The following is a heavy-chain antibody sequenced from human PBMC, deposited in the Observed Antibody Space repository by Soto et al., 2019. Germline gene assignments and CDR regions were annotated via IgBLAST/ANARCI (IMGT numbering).Heavy chain of an antibody. CDR1: GFTFSNYG. CDR3: AKEMIASTLADFFDY. D-gene: IGHD2-21*01. CDR2: ISGSGGRT. J-gene: IGHJ4*02. Sequence: EVQLLESGGGLIQPGVSLRLSCEASGFTFSNYGMTWVRLAPGKGLEWVSTISGSGGRTFYADHVKGRFTISRDNSKNTLYLQMKSLRAEDTAVYYCAKEMIASTLADFFDYWGQGTLVTVSS. V-gene: IGHV3-23*01.